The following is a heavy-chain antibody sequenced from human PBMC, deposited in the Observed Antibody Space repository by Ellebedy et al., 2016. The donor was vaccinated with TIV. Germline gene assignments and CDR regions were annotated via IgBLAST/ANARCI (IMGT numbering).Heavy chain of an antibody. J-gene: IGHJ6*02. CDR2: IVVGSGNT. CDR3: ATSGSYYGQDYYYYGMDV. Sequence: SVKVSCXASGFTFTSSAVQWVRQARGQRLEWIGWIVVGSGNTNYAQKFQGRVTITADKSTSTAYMELSSLRSEDTAVYYCATSGSYYGQDYYYYGMDVWGQGTTVTVSS. D-gene: IGHD1-26*01. CDR1: GFTFTSSA. V-gene: IGHV1-58*01.